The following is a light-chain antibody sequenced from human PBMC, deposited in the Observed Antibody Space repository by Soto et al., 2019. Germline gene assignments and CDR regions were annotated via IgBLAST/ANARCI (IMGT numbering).Light chain of an antibody. V-gene: IGKV1-39*01. CDR1: QSIDTY. Sequence: DIQMTQSPSSLSASVGDRVTVTCRASQSIDTYLNWYQQRPGQAPKLLIYVASTFQSGVPSRFSGSGSGTPFTLTISSLQPEDFATYYCQQNQDIPPTFGQGTRVERK. J-gene: IGKJ1*01. CDR3: QQNQDIPPT. CDR2: VAS.